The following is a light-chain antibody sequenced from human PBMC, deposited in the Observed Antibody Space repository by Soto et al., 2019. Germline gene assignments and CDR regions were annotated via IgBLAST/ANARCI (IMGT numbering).Light chain of an antibody. CDR2: GAS. V-gene: IGKV3-15*01. J-gene: IGKJ1*01. Sequence: VMTQSPATLSVAPGERATLSCWASETVATNLAWYQQKPGQAPRLLISGASTRAAGISPRWRSSGCGTEDSLTIISLRPEDSSITYCHQYFESPRTTFGQGTKLEIK. CDR3: HQYFESPRTT. CDR1: ETVATN.